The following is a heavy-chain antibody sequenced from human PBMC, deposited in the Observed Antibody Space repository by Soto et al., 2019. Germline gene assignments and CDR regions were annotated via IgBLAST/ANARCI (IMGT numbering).Heavy chain of an antibody. CDR1: GFTFSSYA. CDR3: SGLRFLDDSKPG. D-gene: IGHD3-3*01. V-gene: IGHV3-23*01. CDR2: ISGSGGST. Sequence: GGSLRLSCAASGFTFSSYAMSWVRQAPGKGLEWVSAISGSGGSTYYADSVKGRFTISRDNSKNTLYLQMNSLRAEDTAVYYCSGLRFLDDSKPGWGQGTLVTVSS. J-gene: IGHJ4*02.